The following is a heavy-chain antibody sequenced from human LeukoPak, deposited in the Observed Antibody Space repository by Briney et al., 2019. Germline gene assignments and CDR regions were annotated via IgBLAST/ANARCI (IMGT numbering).Heavy chain of an antibody. Sequence: SETLSLTCTVSGGSISSGGYYWSWIRQHPGKGLEWIGYIYYSGSTYYNPSLKSRVTISVDTSKNQFSLKLSSVTAADTAVYYCAREPVTNTGVAFDIWGQGTMVTVSS. D-gene: IGHD4-23*01. CDR1: GGSISSGGYY. CDR3: AREPVTNTGVAFDI. J-gene: IGHJ3*02. V-gene: IGHV4-31*03. CDR2: IYYSGST.